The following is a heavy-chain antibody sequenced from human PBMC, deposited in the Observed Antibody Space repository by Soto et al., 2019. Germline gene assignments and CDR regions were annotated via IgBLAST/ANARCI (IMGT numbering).Heavy chain of an antibody. CDR3: ARRYGGNLDY. D-gene: IGHD1-26*01. CDR2: IYYTGNT. J-gene: IGHJ4*02. Sequence: SETLSLTCTVSGGSISSGGTGSYWTWIRQLPGKGLEWIGYIYYTGNTYYNPSLKSRPTISVDTSKNQFSLKLSSVTAADTAVYYCARRYGGNLDYWGQGTLVTVSS. V-gene: IGHV4-30-4*08. CDR1: GGSISSGGTGSY.